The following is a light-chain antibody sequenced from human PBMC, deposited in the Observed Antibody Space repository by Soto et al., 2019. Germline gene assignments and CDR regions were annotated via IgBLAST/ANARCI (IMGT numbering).Light chain of an antibody. V-gene: IGKV1-5*01. CDR1: QSIRYY. CDR3: QHHNSYSQT. CDR2: GAS. J-gene: IGKJ1*01. Sequence: DIPLTQSPPTLSASVGDRVTITCRASQSIRYYLDWYQQMPGKAPKLLIYGASSLQSGVPSRFSGSGSGTEFTLTISSLQPDDFATYFCQHHNSYSQTFGQGTKVEIK.